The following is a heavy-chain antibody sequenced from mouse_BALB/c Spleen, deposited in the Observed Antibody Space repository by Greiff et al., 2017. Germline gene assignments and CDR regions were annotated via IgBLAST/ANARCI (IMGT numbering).Heavy chain of an antibody. CDR1: GFNIKDTY. V-gene: IGHV14-3*02. CDR3: ARKYDYDVPAY. D-gene: IGHD2-4*01. CDR2: IDPANGNT. Sequence: VQLQQSGAELVKPGASVKLSCTASGFNIKDTYMHWVKQRPEQGLEWIGRIDPANGNTKYDPKFQGKATITADTTSNTAYLQLSSLTSEDTAVYYCARKYDYDVPAYWGQGTLVTVSA. J-gene: IGHJ3*01.